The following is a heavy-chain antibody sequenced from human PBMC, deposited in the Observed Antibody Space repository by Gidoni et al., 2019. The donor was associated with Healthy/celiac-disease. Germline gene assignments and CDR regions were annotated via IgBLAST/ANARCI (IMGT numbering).Heavy chain of an antibody. V-gene: IGHV3-33*01. J-gene: IGHJ4*02. D-gene: IGHD3-10*01. CDR1: GFTFRSYG. Sequence: QVQLVESGGGVVQPGRSLRLSCAASGFTFRSYGMHWVRQAPGKGLEWVAVIWYDGSNKYYADSVKGRFTISRDNSKNTLYLQMNSLRAEDTAVYYCARGPLWEVQGVIVDYWGQGTLVTVSS. CDR2: IWYDGSNK. CDR3: ARGPLWEVQGVIVDY.